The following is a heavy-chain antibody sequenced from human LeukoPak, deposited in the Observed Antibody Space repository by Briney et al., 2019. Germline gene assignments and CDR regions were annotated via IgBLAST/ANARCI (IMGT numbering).Heavy chain of an antibody. CDR2: IYYTGSA. V-gene: IGHV4-59*11. CDR1: GGSISSHY. J-gene: IGHJ4*02. D-gene: IGHD4-17*01. Sequence: SETLSLTCTVSGGSISSHYWSWIRQSPGKGLEWIAYIYYTGSADYSPSLESRVTISLDTSKNQFSLNLSSVTAADTAVYYCARYHYDYGDYYFDYWGQGALVTVSS. CDR3: ARYHYDYGDYYFDY.